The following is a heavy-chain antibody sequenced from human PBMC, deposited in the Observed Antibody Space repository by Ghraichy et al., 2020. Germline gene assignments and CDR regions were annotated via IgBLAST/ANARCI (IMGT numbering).Heavy chain of an antibody. Sequence: SETLSLTCTVSGGSISSSGFYWGWIRQPPGKGLEWIGSIYYSGTTYYNPSLKSRVTLSVDTSKNQFSLRLSSATATDTAVYHCARGVGSSPPGYFDSWGQGTLVTVSS. D-gene: IGHD6-6*01. CDR2: IYYSGTT. CDR1: GGSISSSGFY. J-gene: IGHJ4*02. CDR3: ARGVGSSPPGYFDS. V-gene: IGHV4-39*01.